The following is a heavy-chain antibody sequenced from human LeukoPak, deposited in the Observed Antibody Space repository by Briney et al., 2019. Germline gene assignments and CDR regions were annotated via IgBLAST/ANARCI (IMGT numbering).Heavy chain of an antibody. V-gene: IGHV1-46*01. CDR3: ARDGYSSSSGTHYYYYYGMDV. J-gene: IGHJ6*02. CDR2: INPSGGST. CDR1: GYTFTSYY. Sequence: ASVKVSCKASGYTFTSYYMHWVRQAPGQGLEWMGIINPSGGSTSYAQKFQGRVTMTRDTSTSTVYMELSSLRSEDTAVYYCARDGYSSSSGTHYYYYYGMDVWGQGTTVTVSS. D-gene: IGHD6-6*01.